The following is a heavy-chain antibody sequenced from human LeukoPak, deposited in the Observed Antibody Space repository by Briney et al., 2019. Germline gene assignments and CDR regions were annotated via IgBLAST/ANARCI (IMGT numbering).Heavy chain of an antibody. CDR2: IYYSGST. Sequence: ASETLSLTCAVYGGSFSGYCWGWIRQPPGKGLEWIGSIYYSGSTYYNPSLKSRVTISVDTSKNKFSLKLSSVTAADTAVYYCARDSALAQAVMFDYWGQGTLVTVSS. CDR1: GGSFSGYC. V-gene: IGHV4-34*01. J-gene: IGHJ4*02. D-gene: IGHD6-19*01. CDR3: ARDSALAQAVMFDY.